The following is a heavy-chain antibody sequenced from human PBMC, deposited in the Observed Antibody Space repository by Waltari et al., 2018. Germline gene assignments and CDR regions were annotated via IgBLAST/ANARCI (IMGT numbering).Heavy chain of an antibody. D-gene: IGHD6-13*01. CDR3: ARGGLDSSWYWRN. J-gene: IGHJ4*02. V-gene: IGHV3-7*04. CDR1: GFTFSRHW. CDR2: IKQDGSEK. Sequence: EVQLVESGGGLVQPGGSLRLSCAASGFTFSRHWMTWVRQAPGKGLEWVANIKQDGSEKDYVDSVKGRFTISRDNAKSSLYLQMESLRGDDTAVYYCARGGLDSSWYWRNWGQGTLVTVSS.